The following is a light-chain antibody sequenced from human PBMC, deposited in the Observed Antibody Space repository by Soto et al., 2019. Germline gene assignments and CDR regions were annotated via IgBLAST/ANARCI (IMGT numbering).Light chain of an antibody. CDR2: GAS. J-gene: IGKJ5*01. CDR3: HQYNNWPIT. CDR1: QSVSSN. V-gene: IGKV3-15*01. Sequence: EIVMTQSPATLSVSPGERATLSCRASQSVSSNLAWYRQKAGQAPRIVINGASTRATGIPARFSGSGSGTEFTLTISSLESEDFAVYYCHQYNNWPITFGQGTRLEIK.